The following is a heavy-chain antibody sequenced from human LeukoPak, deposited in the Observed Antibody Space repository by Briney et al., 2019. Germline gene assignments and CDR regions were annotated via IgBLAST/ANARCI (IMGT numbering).Heavy chain of an antibody. CDR2: IYWDDDK. D-gene: IGHD1-14*01. Sequence: SGPTLVKPTQTLTLTCTFSGFSLSTTGVGVGWIRQPPGEALEWIALIYWDDDKFYRPSLKSRLTITKDTSKNQVVLTMTNMDPVDTATHYCVFMSFYRFSFDYWGQGTLVTVSS. CDR3: VFMSFYRFSFDY. CDR1: GFSLSTTGVG. J-gene: IGHJ4*02. V-gene: IGHV2-5*02.